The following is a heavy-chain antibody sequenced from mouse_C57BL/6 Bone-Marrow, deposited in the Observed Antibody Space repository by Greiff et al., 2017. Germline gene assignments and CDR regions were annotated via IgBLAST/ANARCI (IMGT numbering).Heavy chain of an antibody. Sequence: QVQLQQPGAELVKPGASVKMSCKASGYTFTSYWITWVKQRPGQGLGWIVDIYPGSGSTNYNEKFKSKATLTVDTSSSTAYMQLSSLTSEDSAVYYCARYDVYVHYYAMDYWGQGTSVTVSS. D-gene: IGHD2-3*01. CDR2: IYPGSGST. J-gene: IGHJ4*01. V-gene: IGHV1-55*01. CDR3: ARYDVYVHYYAMDY. CDR1: GYTFTSYW.